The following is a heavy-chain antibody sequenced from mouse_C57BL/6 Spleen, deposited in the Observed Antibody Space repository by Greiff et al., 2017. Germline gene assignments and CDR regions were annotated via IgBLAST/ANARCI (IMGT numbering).Heavy chain of an antibody. J-gene: IGHJ3*01. V-gene: IGHV1-55*01. CDR3: ARSDYDYGFAY. CDR2: IYPGSGST. CDR1: GYTFTSYW. D-gene: IGHD2-4*01. Sequence: VQLQQPGAELVKPGASVKMSCKASGYTFTSYWITWVKQRPGQGLEWIGDIYPGSGSTNYNEKFKSKATLTVATSSSTAYMQLSSLTSEASAVYSCARSDYDYGFAYWGQGTLVTVSA.